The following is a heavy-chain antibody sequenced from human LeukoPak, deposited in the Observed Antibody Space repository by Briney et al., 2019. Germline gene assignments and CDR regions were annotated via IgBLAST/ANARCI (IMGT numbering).Heavy chain of an antibody. CDR1: GFTFSSYG. J-gene: IGHJ4*02. Sequence: GGSLRLSCAASGFTFSSYGMHWVRQAPGEGLEWVAVIWYDGSNKYYADSVKGRFTISRDNSKNTLYLQMNSLRAEDTAVYYCAKDLRTGIAVADPSDYWGQGTLVTVSS. CDR3: AKDLRTGIAVADPSDY. V-gene: IGHV3-33*06. D-gene: IGHD6-19*01. CDR2: IWYDGSNK.